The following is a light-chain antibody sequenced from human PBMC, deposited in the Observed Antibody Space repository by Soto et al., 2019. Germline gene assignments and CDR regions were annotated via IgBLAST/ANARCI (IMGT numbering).Light chain of an antibody. CDR2: DVN. V-gene: IGLV2-11*01. J-gene: IGLJ2*01. CDR3: SSYAGNYTLD. CDR1: SSDVGTYNS. Sequence: QSALTQPRSVSGSPGQSVTISCTGTSSDVGTYNSVSWYQQHPGKAPKLIIYDVNKRPSGVPDRFSGSMSGNTASLTISGLQPDDEADYHCSSYAGNYTLDFGGGTQLTVL.